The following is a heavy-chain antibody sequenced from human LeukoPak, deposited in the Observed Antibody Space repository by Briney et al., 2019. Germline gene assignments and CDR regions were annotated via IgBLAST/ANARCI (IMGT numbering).Heavy chain of an antibody. CDR2: IYHSGST. J-gene: IGHJ3*02. V-gene: IGHV4-38-2*01. D-gene: IGHD2-15*01. Sequence: PSETLSLTCAVSGYSISGGYYWGWIRQLPGKGLEWIGSIYHSGSTYYNPSLRSRVTISVDTSKNPFSLKLSSVTAADTTVYYCARKNPLYCSGGSCYSLNAFDIWGQGTMITVSS. CDR3: ARKNPLYCSGGSCYSLNAFDI. CDR1: GYSISGGYY.